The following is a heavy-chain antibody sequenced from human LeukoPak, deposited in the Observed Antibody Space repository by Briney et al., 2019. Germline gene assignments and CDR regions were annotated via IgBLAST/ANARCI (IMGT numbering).Heavy chain of an antibody. CDR2: TSYSGNT. V-gene: IGHV4-59*01. CDR1: GGSISSFY. Sequence: SETLSLTCSVSGGSISSFYCSWIRQPPGKGLEWIGYTSYSGNTNYNPSLKSRVTMSVDTSRKQFSLRLTSVTAADTAVYYCTRAPRKAWFDPWGQGTLVAVSS. J-gene: IGHJ5*02. D-gene: IGHD1-14*01. CDR3: TRAPRKAWFDP.